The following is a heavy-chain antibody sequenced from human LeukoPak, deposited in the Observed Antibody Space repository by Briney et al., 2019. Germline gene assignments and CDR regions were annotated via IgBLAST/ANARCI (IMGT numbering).Heavy chain of an antibody. J-gene: IGHJ4*02. CDR2: FYSGGSA. D-gene: IGHD5-12*01. Sequence: SETLSLTCTVSGGSISSYYWSWIRQPAGKGLEWIGRFYSGGSADYNPSLKSRVNMSVDTSKNQFSLKLSSVTAADTAVYYCARVYSGYDLPGSLANYYFDYWGQGTLVTVSS. CDR3: ARVYSGYDLPGSLANYYFDY. CDR1: GGSISSYY. V-gene: IGHV4-4*07.